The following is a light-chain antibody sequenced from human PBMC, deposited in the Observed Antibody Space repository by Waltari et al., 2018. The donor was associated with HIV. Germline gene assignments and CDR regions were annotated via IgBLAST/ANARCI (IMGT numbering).Light chain of an antibody. CDR2: DVS. Sequence: QSALTHPPSASGSPGQSVTISSTGTSSALVAYNYFSWYQQHPDKAPKLMIYDVSKRPSGVPDRLSGSKSGNTDSLTVSGLQTEDEADYYCSSYAGSNNPYVFGTGTKVTVL. CDR1: SSALVAYNY. CDR3: SSYAGSNNPYV. J-gene: IGLJ1*01. V-gene: IGLV2-8*01.